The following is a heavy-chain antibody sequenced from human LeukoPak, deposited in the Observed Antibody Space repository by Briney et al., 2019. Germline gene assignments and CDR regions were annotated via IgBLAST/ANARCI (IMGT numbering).Heavy chain of an antibody. J-gene: IGHJ3*02. V-gene: IGHV3-20*04. CDR2: INWNGGST. CDR1: GFTFDDYG. D-gene: IGHD4-17*01. CDR3: ARVRKAIYGDNDAFDI. Sequence: GGSLRLSCAASGFTFDDYGMSWVRQAPGKGLEWVSGINWNGGSTGYADSVKGRFTISRDNAKNSLYLQMNSLRAEDTALYYCARVRKAIYGDNDAFDIWGQGTMVTVSS.